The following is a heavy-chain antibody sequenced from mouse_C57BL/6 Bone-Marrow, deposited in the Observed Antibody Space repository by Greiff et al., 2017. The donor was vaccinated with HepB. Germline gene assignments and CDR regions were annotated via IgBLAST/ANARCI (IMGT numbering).Heavy chain of an antibody. Sequence: DVKLVESGGGLVQPGGSLKLSCAASGFTFSDYYMYWVRQTPEKRLEWVAYISNGGGSTYYPDTVKGRFTISRDNAKNTLYLQMSRLKSEDTARYYCARQNGYSYWYFDVWGTGTTVTVSS. CDR2: ISNGGGST. D-gene: IGHD2-3*01. CDR1: GFTFSDYY. CDR3: ARQNGYSYWYFDV. J-gene: IGHJ1*03. V-gene: IGHV5-12*01.